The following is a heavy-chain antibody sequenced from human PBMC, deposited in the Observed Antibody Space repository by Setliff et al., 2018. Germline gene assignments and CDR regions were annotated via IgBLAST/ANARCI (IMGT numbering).Heavy chain of an antibody. Sequence: GESLKISCKVSGYSFTSYWIGWVRQMPGKGLEWMGIIYPGDSDTRYSPAFQGQVTISADKSISTAYLQWSSLKASDTAMYYCARQAVAGSDAFDIWGQGTMVTVSS. CDR2: IYPGDSDT. V-gene: IGHV5-51*01. J-gene: IGHJ3*02. CDR3: ARQAVAGSDAFDI. CDR1: GYSFTSYW. D-gene: IGHD6-19*01.